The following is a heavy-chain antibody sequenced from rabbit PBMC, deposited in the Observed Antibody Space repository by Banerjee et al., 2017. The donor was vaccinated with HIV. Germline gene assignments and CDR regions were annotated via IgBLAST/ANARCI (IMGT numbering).Heavy chain of an antibody. D-gene: IGHD2-1*01. V-gene: IGHV1S40*01. J-gene: IGHJ4*01. Sequence: QSLEESGGGLVQPEGSLTLTCTASGFDLSSSYYMCWVRQAPGKGLEWIACIYAGSGGSTYYATWAKGRFTISKSSSTTVTLQMTSLTAADTATYFCARDVYGVDGAALVNLWGQGTLVTVS. CDR2: IYAGSGGST. CDR3: ARDVYGVDGAALVNL. CDR1: GFDLSSSYY.